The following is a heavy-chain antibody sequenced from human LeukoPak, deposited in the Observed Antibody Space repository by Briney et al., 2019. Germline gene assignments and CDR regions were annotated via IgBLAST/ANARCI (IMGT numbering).Heavy chain of an antibody. CDR2: IYYSGST. J-gene: IGHJ4*02. D-gene: IGHD6-25*01. Sequence: PSETLSLTCTVSGSSISSSSYYWGWIRQPPGKGLEWIGSIYYSGSTYYNPSLKSRVTISVDTSKNQFSLKLSSVTAADTAVYYCARDSSGLDYWGQGTLVTVSS. V-gene: IGHV4-39*07. CDR3: ARDSSGLDY. CDR1: GSSISSSSYY.